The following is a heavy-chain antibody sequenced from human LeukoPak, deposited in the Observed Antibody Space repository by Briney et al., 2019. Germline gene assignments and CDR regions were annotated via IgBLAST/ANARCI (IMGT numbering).Heavy chain of an antibody. D-gene: IGHD4/OR15-4a*01. J-gene: IGHJ4*02. CDR1: GFTFRSYC. V-gene: IGHV3-21*04. CDR2: ISSSSSYI. CDR3: ARRAGAYSHPYDY. Sequence: PGGSLRLSSVASGFTFRSYCMNWVRQAPGKGLEWVSSISSSSSYIYYADSVKGRFTISRDNAKNSLFLQMNSLRAEDTAVYYCARRAGAYSHPYDYWGQGTLVTVSS.